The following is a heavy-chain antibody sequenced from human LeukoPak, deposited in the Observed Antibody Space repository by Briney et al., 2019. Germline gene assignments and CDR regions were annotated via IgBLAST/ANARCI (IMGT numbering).Heavy chain of an antibody. V-gene: IGHV1-69*13. Sequence: SVKVSCKASGGTFSSYAISWVRQAPGQGLEWMGGIIPIFGTANYAQKFQGRVTITADESTSTAYMELSSLRSEDTAVYYCSYSSGWAWGAPRDYFDYWGQGTLVTVSS. CDR3: SYSSGWAWGAPRDYFDY. CDR1: GGTFSSYA. CDR2: IIPIFGTA. J-gene: IGHJ4*02. D-gene: IGHD6-19*01.